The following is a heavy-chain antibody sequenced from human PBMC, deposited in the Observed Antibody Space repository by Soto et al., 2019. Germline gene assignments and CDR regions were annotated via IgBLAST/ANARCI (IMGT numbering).Heavy chain of an antibody. CDR1: GGSIISGDYY. J-gene: IGHJ4*02. V-gene: IGHV4-61*08. CDR3: ARHNYGSGSTYFDY. D-gene: IGHD3-10*01. Sequence: PSETLSLTCTVSGGSIISGDYYWSWIRQTPGKGLEWIGYIYYSGSTNYNPSLKSRVTISVDTSKNQFSLKLNSMTAADTAVYFCARHNYGSGSTYFDYWGQGTLVTVSS. CDR2: IYYSGST.